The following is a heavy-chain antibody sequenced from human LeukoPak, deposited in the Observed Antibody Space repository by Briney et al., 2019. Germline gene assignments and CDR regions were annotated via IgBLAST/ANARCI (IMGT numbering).Heavy chain of an antibody. D-gene: IGHD3-22*01. CDR3: AKTPYYYDSSGRAEDAFDI. CDR2: INHSGST. J-gene: IGHJ3*02. CDR1: GGSFSGYY. Sequence: PSETLSLTCAVYGGSFSGYYWSWIRQPPGKGLEWIGEINHSGSTNYNPSLKSRVTITVDTSKNQFSLKLSSVTAADTAVYYCAKTPYYYDSSGRAEDAFDIWGQGTMVTVSS. V-gene: IGHV4-34*01.